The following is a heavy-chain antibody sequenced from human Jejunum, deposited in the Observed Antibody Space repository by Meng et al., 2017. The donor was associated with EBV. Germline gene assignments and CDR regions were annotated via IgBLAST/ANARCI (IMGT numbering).Heavy chain of an antibody. Sequence: GQLVASGGGLVRPGGSLRLSCAASGFSFSDYYMSWFRQAPGRGLEWVSYISSSGTTIFYADSVQGRFTISRDNAKNSLFLQMRSLRVEDTAVYYCARGAVLSLRSQFDPWGQGTLVTVSS. CDR1: GFSFSDYY. CDR3: ARGAVLSLRSQFDP. V-gene: IGHV3-11*01. CDR2: ISSSGTTI. D-gene: IGHD4-17*01. J-gene: IGHJ5*02.